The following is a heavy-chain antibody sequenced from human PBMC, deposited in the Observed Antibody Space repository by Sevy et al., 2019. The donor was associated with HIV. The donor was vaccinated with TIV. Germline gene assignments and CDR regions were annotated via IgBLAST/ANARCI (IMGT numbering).Heavy chain of an antibody. V-gene: IGHV1-24*01. CDR2: FDPEDGET. CDR1: GNTLTALS. Sequence: ASVKVSCKVSGNTLTALSMHWVRQAPGKGLEWMGTFDPEDGETRFAQKFQGRVTMTEDTSTDTAYMELSSLRSEDTAMYFCATTKDYYDSSGYPFDHWGQGALVTVSS. J-gene: IGHJ4*02. CDR3: ATTKDYYDSSGYPFDH. D-gene: IGHD3-22*01.